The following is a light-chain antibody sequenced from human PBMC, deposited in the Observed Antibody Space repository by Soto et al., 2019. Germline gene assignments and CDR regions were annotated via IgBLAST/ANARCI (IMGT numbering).Light chain of an antibody. CDR1: QSVSSSY. J-gene: IGKJ4*01. CDR3: QQYGSSPLT. V-gene: IGKV3-20*01. Sequence: EIVLTQSPGTLSLSPGESATLSCRASQSVSSSYLAWYQQKPGQAPRLLIYGASTRATGIPDRFSGSGSGTDFSLTISRLESEDFAVYYCQQYGSSPLTFGGGTKVEIK. CDR2: GAS.